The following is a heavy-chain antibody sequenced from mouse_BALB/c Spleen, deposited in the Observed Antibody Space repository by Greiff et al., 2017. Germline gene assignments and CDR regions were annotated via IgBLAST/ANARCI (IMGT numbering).Heavy chain of an antibody. V-gene: IGHV5-17*02. CDR2: ISSGSSTI. CDR1: GFTFSSFG. Sequence: EVKLMESGGGLVQPGGSRKLSCAASGFTFSSFGMHWVRQAPEKGLEWVAYISSGSSTIYYADTVKGRFTISRDNPKNTLFLQMTSLRSEDTAMYYCAREGDYDSFAYWGQGTLVTVSA. CDR3: AREGDYDSFAY. J-gene: IGHJ3*01. D-gene: IGHD2-4*01.